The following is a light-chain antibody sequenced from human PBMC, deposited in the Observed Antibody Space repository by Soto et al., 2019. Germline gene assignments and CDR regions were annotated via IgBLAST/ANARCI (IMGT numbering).Light chain of an antibody. CDR1: QSVSSSY. Sequence: EVVWTQSPGTLSLSPGERATLSCRASQSVSSSYLAWYQQKPGQAPRLLIYGASNRATGIPDRFSGSGSGTDFTLTISRLEPEDFAVYYCQQYGSSGTFGQGTKVDIK. J-gene: IGKJ1*01. CDR2: GAS. CDR3: QQYGSSGT. V-gene: IGKV3-20*01.